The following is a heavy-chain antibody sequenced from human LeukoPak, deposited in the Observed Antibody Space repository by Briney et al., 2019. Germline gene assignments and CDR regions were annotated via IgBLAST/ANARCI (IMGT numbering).Heavy chain of an antibody. D-gene: IGHD3-3*01. J-gene: IGHJ3*02. V-gene: IGHV4-61*02. CDR3: ARDQPSLFTIFGVVTPHAANDAFDI. CDR2: IYTSGST. Sequence: PSETLSLTCAVSGGSVSSGGYYWSWIRQPAGKGLEWIGRIYTSGSTNYNPSLKSRVTMSVDTSKNQFSLKLSSVTAADTAVYYCARDQPSLFTIFGVVTPHAANDAFDIWGQGTMVTVSS. CDR1: GGSVSSGGYY.